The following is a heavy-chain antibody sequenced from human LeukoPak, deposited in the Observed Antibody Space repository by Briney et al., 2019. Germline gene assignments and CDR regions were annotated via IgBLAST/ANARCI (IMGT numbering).Heavy chain of an antibody. CDR3: AGTRGRGRFDY. V-gene: IGHV3-30-3*01. CDR1: GFTFTNYV. CDR2: VSYDGGSQ. J-gene: IGHJ4*02. Sequence: GGSLRLSCAASGFTFTNYVIHWVRQAPGKGLDWVGVVSYDGGSQYYADSVKGRFTVSRDDSKNTLYLQMDSLSRDDTAVYYCAGTRGRGRFDYWGQGTLVTVSS. D-gene: IGHD3-16*01.